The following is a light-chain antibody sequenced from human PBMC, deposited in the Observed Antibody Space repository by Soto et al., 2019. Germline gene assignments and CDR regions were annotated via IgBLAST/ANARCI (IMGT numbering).Light chain of an antibody. CDR2: AAS. CDR1: QDIAIY. V-gene: IGKV1-9*01. CDR3: LQLRGYPRT. Sequence: IQLTQSPSSLSASVGDRVTITCRASQDIAIYLAWSQQKPGEAPKLLIYAASTLYGGVPSRFSGSGSGTDFALTITSLQAVDFATAFCLQLRGYPRTFGGATKLDIK. J-gene: IGKJ4*01.